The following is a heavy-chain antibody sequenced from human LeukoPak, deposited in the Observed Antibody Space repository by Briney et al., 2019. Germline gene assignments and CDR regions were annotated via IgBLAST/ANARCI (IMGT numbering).Heavy chain of an antibody. CDR3: ARRGDSRGYYDAFDI. J-gene: IGHJ3*02. CDR2: IKTKADGGTI. V-gene: IGHV3-15*01. D-gene: IGHD3-22*01. Sequence: GGSLRLSCAASGFTFNTAWMSWVRQAPGKGLEWVGRIKTKADGGTIDYAAPVKGRFAISRDDSENTLSLQMNSLRAGDTAVYYCARRGDSRGYYDAFDIWGQGTMVTVSS. CDR1: GFTFNTAW.